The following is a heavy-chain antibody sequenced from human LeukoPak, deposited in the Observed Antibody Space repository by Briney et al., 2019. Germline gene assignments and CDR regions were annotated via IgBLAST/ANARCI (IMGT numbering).Heavy chain of an antibody. D-gene: IGHD1-26*01. V-gene: IGHV3-7*03. CDR1: GFTFSSYC. CDR3: AKDDGGSYYIYYYYMDV. J-gene: IGHJ6*03. CDR2: IKEDGSEK. Sequence: GGSLRLSCAASGFTFSSYCMTWVRQAPGKGLEWVANIKEDGSEKYYVDSVKGRFTISRDNAKNSLYLQMNSLRAEDTAVYYCAKDDGGSYYIYYYYMDVWGKGTTVTISS.